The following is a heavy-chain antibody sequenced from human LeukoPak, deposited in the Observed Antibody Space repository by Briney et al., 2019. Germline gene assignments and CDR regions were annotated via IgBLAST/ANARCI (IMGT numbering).Heavy chain of an antibody. CDR1: GFTFNTYF. D-gene: IGHD3-10*01. CDR2: ISGNGGST. CDR3: VRRRGDYFDY. V-gene: IGHV3-64*01. J-gene: IGHJ4*02. Sequence: GGSLRLSCAASGFTFNTYFMYWVRQTPGKGLEFVSTISGNGGSTYYANSVKARFTISRDNSKNTLYLQKGSLRAEDMAVYYCVRRRGDYFDYWGQGTLVTVSS.